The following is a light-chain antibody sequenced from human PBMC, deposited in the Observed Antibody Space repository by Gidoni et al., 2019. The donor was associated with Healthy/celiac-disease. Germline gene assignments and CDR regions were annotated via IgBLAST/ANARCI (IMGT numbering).Light chain of an antibody. Sequence: DIVMTQSPDSLAVSLGERATINCKSSQRVLYYNNNKNYLAWYQQKPGQPPKLLIYWASTRESGVPDRFSGSGSGTDFTLTISSLQAEDVAVYYCQQYYSTPWTFGQGTKVEIK. V-gene: IGKV4-1*01. CDR1: QRVLYYNNNKNY. J-gene: IGKJ1*01. CDR3: QQYYSTPWT. CDR2: WAS.